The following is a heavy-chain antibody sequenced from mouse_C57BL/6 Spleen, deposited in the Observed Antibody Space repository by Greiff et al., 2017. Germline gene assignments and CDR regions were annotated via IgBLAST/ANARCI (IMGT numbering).Heavy chain of an antibody. CDR1: GFTFSDYG. D-gene: IGHD1-1*01. CDR2: ISSGSSTI. Sequence: EVQLVESGGGLVKPGGSLKLSCAASGFTFSDYGMHWVRQAPEKGLEWVAYISSGSSTIYYADTVKGRFTISRDNAKNTLFLQMTSLRSEDTAMYYCARQGVVAYYFDYWGQGTTLTVSS. CDR3: ARQGVVAYYFDY. V-gene: IGHV5-17*01. J-gene: IGHJ2*01.